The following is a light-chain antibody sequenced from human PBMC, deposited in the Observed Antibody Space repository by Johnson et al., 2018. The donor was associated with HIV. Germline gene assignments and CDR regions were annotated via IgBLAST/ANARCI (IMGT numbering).Light chain of an antibody. J-gene: IGLJ1*01. Sequence: QLVLTQPPSVSAAPGQKVTISCSGSSSNIGNNYVSWYQQLPGTAPKLLIYENNKRPSGIPDRFSGSKSGTSATLGITGLQTEDEADYYCLAWDSSLSADVFGTGTKVTVL. CDR3: LAWDSSLSADV. CDR1: SSNIGNNY. V-gene: IGLV1-51*02. CDR2: ENN.